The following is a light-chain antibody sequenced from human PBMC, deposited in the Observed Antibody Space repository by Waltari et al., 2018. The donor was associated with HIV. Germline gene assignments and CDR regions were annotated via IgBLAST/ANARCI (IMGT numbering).Light chain of an antibody. CDR2: GAS. CDR3: QQYGSSRT. J-gene: IGKJ1*01. Sequence: ELVLTQSPGTLSLSPGERATLACRAIQSVSSSYLAWYQKKPGQAPRLLIYGASSRATGIPDRFSGSGSGTDFTLTISRLEPEDFAVYYCQQYGSSRTFGQGTKVEIK. CDR1: QSVSSSY. V-gene: IGKV3-20*01.